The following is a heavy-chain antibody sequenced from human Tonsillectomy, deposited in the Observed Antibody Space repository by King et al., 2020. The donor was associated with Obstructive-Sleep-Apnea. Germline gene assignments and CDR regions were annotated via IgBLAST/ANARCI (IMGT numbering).Heavy chain of an antibody. J-gene: IGHJ6*02. CDR2: IYYSGST. V-gene: IGHV4-59*02. CDR1: GGSVSSYY. CDR3: ARIYYYSGMDV. Sequence: QLQESGPGLLKPSETLSLTCTVSGGSVSSYYWTWIRQPPGKRLEWIGYIYYSGSTNYNPSLKSRLTISLDTSKNQFSLKLRSVTVADTAVYYLARIYYYSGMDVWGQGTTVTVSS.